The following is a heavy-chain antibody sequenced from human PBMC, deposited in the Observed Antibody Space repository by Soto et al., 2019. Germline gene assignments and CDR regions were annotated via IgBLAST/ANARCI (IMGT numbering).Heavy chain of an antibody. CDR2: IIPILGIA. J-gene: IGHJ3*02. V-gene: IGHV1-69*02. CDR3: AIFASHDAFDI. Sequence: SVKVSCKASGGTFSSYTISWVRQAPGQGLEWMGRIIPILGIANYAQKLQGRVTITADKSTSTAYMELSSLRSEDTAVYYCAIFASHDAFDIWGQGTMVTVSS. D-gene: IGHD6-6*01. CDR1: GGTFSSYT.